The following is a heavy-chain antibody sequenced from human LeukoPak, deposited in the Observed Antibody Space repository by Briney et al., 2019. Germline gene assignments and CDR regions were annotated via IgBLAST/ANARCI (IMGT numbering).Heavy chain of an antibody. D-gene: IGHD3-3*01. Sequence: GESLRLSCAASGFTFSRYWIHWVRQAPGKGLEWVSRINPDGSTTTYADSVKGRFTISRDNAKNTVYLQMNSLRAEDTAVYYCARDKNGVFDIWGQGTMVTVSS. J-gene: IGHJ3*02. CDR3: ARDKNGVFDI. CDR1: GFTFSRYW. CDR2: INPDGSTT. V-gene: IGHV3-74*01.